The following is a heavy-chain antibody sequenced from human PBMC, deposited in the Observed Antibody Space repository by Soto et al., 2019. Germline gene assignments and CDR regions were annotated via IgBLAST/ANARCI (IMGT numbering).Heavy chain of an antibody. J-gene: IGHJ4*02. D-gene: IGHD2-21*01. CDR1: GFTFISYA. CDR2: VSGSGGST. CDR3: AKWPSPLAYCGGDFFFDS. Sequence: EVQLLESGGGLVQPGGSLRLSCAASGFTFISYAMSWVRQAPGKGLEWVSGVSGSGGSTHYADSVKGRFTISRDNPKNTLYLQMDSLRAEDTAVYYWAKWPSPLAYCGGDFFFDSWGQGTLVTVSS. V-gene: IGHV3-23*01.